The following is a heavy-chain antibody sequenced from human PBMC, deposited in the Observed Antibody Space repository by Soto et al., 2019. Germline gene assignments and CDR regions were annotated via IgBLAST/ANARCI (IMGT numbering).Heavy chain of an antibody. Sequence: GASVKVSCKASGYTFTSYYIHWVRQAPGQGLAWMGWINPITGGTNYAPKFQGRVTMTRDTSITTAYMELSRLRSDDTAVYYCARNYYDSSDRDYLDYWGQGTPVTVSS. J-gene: IGHJ4*02. CDR2: INPITGGT. CDR3: ARNYYDSSDRDYLDY. D-gene: IGHD3-22*01. V-gene: IGHV1-2*02. CDR1: GYTFTSYY.